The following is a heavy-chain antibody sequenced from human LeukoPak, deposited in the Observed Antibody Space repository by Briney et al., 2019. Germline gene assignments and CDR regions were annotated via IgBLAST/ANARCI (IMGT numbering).Heavy chain of an antibody. V-gene: IGHV4-61*02. CDR3: AREFVIAAAGRISPLIDY. D-gene: IGHD6-13*01. CDR1: GGSISSGSYY. J-gene: IGHJ4*02. Sequence: PSETLSLTCTVSGGSISSGSYYWSWIRQPAGKGLEWIGRIYTSGSTNYNPSLKSRVTISVDTSKNQFSLKLSSVTAADTAVYYCAREFVIAAAGRISPLIDYWGQGTLVTISS. CDR2: IYTSGST.